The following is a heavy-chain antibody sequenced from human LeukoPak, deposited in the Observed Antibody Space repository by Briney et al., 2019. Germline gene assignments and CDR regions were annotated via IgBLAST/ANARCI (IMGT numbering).Heavy chain of an antibody. V-gene: IGHV3-30-3*01. CDR3: AQSGRYPIDY. D-gene: IGHD1-26*01. CDR2: ISYDGSNK. J-gene: IGHJ4*02. Sequence: GGSLRLSCAASGFTFSSYAMHWVRQAPGKGLEWVAVISYDGSNKYYADSVKGRFTTSRDNSKNTLYLQMNSLRAEDTAVYYRAQSGRYPIDYWGQGTLVTVSS. CDR1: GFTFSSYA.